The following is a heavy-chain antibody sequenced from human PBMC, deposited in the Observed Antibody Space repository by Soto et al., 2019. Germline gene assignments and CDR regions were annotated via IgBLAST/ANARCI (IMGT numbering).Heavy chain of an antibody. CDR1: GGSITTGGYY. J-gene: IGHJ4*02. CDR3: ARTKCSGGSCYSWSLDY. V-gene: IGHV4-31*03. CDR2: RYYSEST. Sequence: SEILSLTCTVSGGSITTGGYYWSWIRQLPGKGLEWIGHRYYSESTYYNPSLKSRVSISLDTSKNQFSLKLSFVTAADTAMYYCARTKCSGGSCYSWSLDYWGQGTPVTVSS. D-gene: IGHD2-15*01.